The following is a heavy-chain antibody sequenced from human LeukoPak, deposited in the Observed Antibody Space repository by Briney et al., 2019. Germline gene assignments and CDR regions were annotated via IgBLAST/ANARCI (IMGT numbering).Heavy chain of an antibody. J-gene: IGHJ5*02. D-gene: IGHD3-9*01. CDR3: ARGYDILTGYYFSMPSWFDP. V-gene: IGHV4-34*01. CDR2: INHSGST. CDR1: GGSFSGYY. Sequence: SETLSHTCAVSGGSFSGYYWSWIRQPPGKGLEWIGEINHSGSTNYNPSLKSRVTISVDTSKNQFSLKLSSVTAADTAVYYCARGYDILTGYYFSMPSWFDPWGQGTLVTVSS.